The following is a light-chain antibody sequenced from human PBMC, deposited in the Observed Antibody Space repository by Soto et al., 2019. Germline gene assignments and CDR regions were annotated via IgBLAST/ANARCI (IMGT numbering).Light chain of an antibody. Sequence: QSALTQPASVSGSPGQSITISCTGTSSDVGGYNYVSWYQQHPGKAPKLMIYDVSNRPSGVSNRFSGSKSGNTASLTISWLQAEDEADYYCSSYTSSSTQVFGTGTQLTVI. CDR2: DVS. CDR3: SSYTSSSTQV. CDR1: SSDVGGYNY. V-gene: IGLV2-14*01. J-gene: IGLJ1*01.